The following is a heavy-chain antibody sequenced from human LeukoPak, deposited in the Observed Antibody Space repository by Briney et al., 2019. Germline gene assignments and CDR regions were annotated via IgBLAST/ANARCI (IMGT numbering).Heavy chain of an antibody. V-gene: IGHV3-21*01. CDR2: ISSSSSYI. CDR1: GFTFSSYS. J-gene: IGHJ4*02. Sequence: PGGSLRLSCAASGFTFSSYSMNWVRQAPGKGLECVSSISSSSSYIYYADSVKGRFTISRDNAKNSLYLQMNSLRAEDTAVYYCARVGRAARAFDYWGQGTLVTVSS. D-gene: IGHD6-6*01. CDR3: ARVGRAARAFDY.